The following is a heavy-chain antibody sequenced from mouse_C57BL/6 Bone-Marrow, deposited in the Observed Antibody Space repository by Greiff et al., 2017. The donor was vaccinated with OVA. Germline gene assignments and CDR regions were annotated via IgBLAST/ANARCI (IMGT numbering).Heavy chain of an antibody. CDR2: IDPETGGT. V-gene: IGHV1-15*01. Sequence: VKLQQSGAELVRPGASVTLSCKASGYTFTDYEMHWVKQTPVHGLEWIGAIDPETGGTAYNQKFKGKAILTADKSSSTAYMELRSLTSEDSAVYYCTQGYYYGSSYEYFDVWGTGTTVTVSS. D-gene: IGHD1-1*01. CDR3: TQGYYYGSSYEYFDV. CDR1: GYTFTDYE. J-gene: IGHJ1*03.